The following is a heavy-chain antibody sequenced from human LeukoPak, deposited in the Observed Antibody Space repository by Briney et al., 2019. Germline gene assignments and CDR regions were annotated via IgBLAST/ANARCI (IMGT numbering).Heavy chain of an antibody. V-gene: IGHV1-8*01. J-gene: IGHJ4*02. CDR1: GYTFTSYD. CDR3: ARGGGPSVWGSYRYDY. CDR2: INPNSGNT. D-gene: IGHD3-16*02. Sequence: LRASVKVSCKASGYTFTSYDINCVRQATGQGLEWMGWINPNSGNTGYAQKFQGRVTMTRNTSISTAYMELSSLRSEDTAVYYCARGGGPSVWGSYRYDYWGQGTLVTVSS.